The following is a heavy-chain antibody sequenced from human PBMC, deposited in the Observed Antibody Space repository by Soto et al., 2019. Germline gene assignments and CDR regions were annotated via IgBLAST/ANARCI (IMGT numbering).Heavy chain of an antibody. CDR3: VRTSLVVAAATREDY. CDR1: GFTFSSYW. D-gene: IGHD2-15*01. J-gene: IGHJ4*02. V-gene: IGHV3-74*01. CDR2: INSDGSST. Sequence: EVQLVESGGGLVQPGESLRLSCAASGFTFSSYWMHWVRQAPGKGLVWVSRINSDGSSTSYAGSVKGRFTISRDNGKNTLYLQMNSLRAEDTAVYYCVRTSLVVAAATREDYWCQGTLVTVSS.